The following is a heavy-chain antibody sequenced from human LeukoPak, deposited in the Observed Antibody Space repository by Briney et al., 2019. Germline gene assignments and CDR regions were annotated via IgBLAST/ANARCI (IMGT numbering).Heavy chain of an antibody. D-gene: IGHD2-2*02. V-gene: IGHV4-34*01. CDR1: GGSFSGYY. J-gene: IGHJ6*02. CDR3: ARARPPRYCSSTSCYTVYYYYGMDV. CDR2: INHSGST. Sequence: PSETLSLTCAVYGGSFSGYYWSWIRQPPGKGLEWIGEINHSGSTNYNPSLKSRVTISVDTSKNQFSLKLSSVTAADTAVYYCARARPPRYCSSTSCYTVYYYYGMDVWGQGTTVTVSS.